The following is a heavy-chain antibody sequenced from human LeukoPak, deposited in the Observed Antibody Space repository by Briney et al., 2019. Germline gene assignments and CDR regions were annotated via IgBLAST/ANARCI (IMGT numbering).Heavy chain of an antibody. J-gene: IGHJ4*02. CDR3: ARDGPGQMVDFDY. D-gene: IGHD2-15*01. CDR1: GYTFTGHY. V-gene: IGHV1-2*02. CDR2: VHPHNGAT. Sequence: ASVKVSCKASGYTFTGHYMHWLRQAPGPGLECLGWVHPHNGATLYAQQFQRRVAMTTDTSISTAYMEPRSVRPDDTAHACCARDGPGQMVDFDYWGQGTLVTVSS.